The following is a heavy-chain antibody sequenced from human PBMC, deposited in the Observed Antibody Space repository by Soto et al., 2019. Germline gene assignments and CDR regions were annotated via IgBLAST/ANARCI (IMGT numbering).Heavy chain of an antibody. J-gene: IGHJ4*02. D-gene: IGHD3-16*01. CDR3: ATDRAAYAY. Sequence: PAGSRRLSCTASRITFRAYWLSWVPKAPGKGREWVATINQDRLVKNYVDSVKGRLPISRDNAKNSLYLQINSLRAEDTAVYYCATDRAAYAYWGQGPWSPSPQ. V-gene: IGHV3-7*03. CDR1: RITFRAYW. CDR2: INQDRLVK.